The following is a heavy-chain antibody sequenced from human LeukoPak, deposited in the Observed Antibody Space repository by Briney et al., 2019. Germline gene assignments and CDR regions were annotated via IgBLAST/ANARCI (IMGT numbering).Heavy chain of an antibody. CDR3: ARAEVATIPT. Sequence: ASVKVSCKASGYTFTGYYMHWVRQAPGQGLEWMGWINPNSGGTNYAQKFQGRVTITTDESTSTAYMELSSLRSEDTAVYYCARAEVATIPTWGQGTLVTVSS. CDR2: INPNSGGT. J-gene: IGHJ4*02. V-gene: IGHV1-2*02. D-gene: IGHD5-12*01. CDR1: GYTFTGYY.